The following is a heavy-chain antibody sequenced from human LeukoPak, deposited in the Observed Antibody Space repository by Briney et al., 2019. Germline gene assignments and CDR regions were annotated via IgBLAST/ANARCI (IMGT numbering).Heavy chain of an antibody. Sequence: PGGSLRLSCAASGFTFSSYAMSWVRQAPGKGLEWVSAISGSGGSTYYADSVKGRFTISRDNSKNTLYLQMNSLSAEATAVYSCAKAGYDNVWGSYRYVYYFDYWGQGPLVTVSS. CDR1: GFTFSSYA. J-gene: IGHJ4*02. D-gene: IGHD3-16*02. CDR2: ISGSGGST. V-gene: IGHV3-23*01. CDR3: AKAGYDNVWGSYRYVYYFDY.